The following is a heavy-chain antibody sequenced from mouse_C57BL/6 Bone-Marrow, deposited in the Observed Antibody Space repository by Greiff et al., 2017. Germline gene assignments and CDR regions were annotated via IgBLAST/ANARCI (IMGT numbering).Heavy chain of an antibody. J-gene: IGHJ4*01. CDR1: GYTFPSYW. CDR2: IDPSDSYT. Sequence: VQLQQPGAELVKPGASVKLSCKASGYTFPSYWMQWVKQRPGQGLEWIGEIDPSDSYTNYNQKFKGKATLTVDTSSSTAYMQLSSLTSEDSAVYYCARYGDYWGQGTSVTVSS. V-gene: IGHV1-50*01. CDR3: ARYGDY. D-gene: IGHD1-1*01.